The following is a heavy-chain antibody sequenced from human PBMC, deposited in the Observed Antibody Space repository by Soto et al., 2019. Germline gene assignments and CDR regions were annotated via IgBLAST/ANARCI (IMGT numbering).Heavy chain of an antibody. CDR2: IIPIFGTA. CDR3: ARDKPGYSYGFGINWFDP. D-gene: IGHD5-18*01. J-gene: IGHJ5*02. CDR1: GYIFTDYY. Sequence: GASVKVSCKASGYIFTDYYMHWVRQAPGQGLEWMGGIIPIFGTANYAQKFQGRVTITADESTSTAYMELSSLRSEDTAVYYCARDKPGYSYGFGINWFDPWGQGTLVTVSS. V-gene: IGHV1-69*13.